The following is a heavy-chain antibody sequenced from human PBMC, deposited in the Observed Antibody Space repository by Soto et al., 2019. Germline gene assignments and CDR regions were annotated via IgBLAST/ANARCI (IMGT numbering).Heavy chain of an antibody. CDR2: ISYDGSNK. V-gene: IGHV3-30*03. J-gene: IGHJ4*02. CDR3: ARLGRYYYDRSGYWFDF. CDR1: GGTFSSYG. D-gene: IGHD3-22*01. Sequence: GASLILSCAGCGGTFSSYGMHWVRQAPDKGLEWVAVISYDGSNKYYADSVKGRFTISRDNSKNTLYLQMNSLRPEDTAVYYCARLGRYYYDRSGYWFDFWGQGTLVTVSS.